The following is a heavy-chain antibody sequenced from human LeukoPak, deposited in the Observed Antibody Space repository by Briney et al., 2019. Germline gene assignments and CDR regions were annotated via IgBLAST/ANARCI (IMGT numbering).Heavy chain of an antibody. J-gene: IGHJ4*02. Sequence: SETLSLTCGVSGGSIISSSYYWGWIRQPPGKGLEWIASMFYSGNTYYNPSLKSRVTMSVDTTENQFSLKLSSVTAANTAVYYCARHVVGNYDLLSFDYWGQGSLVTVSS. V-gene: IGHV4-39*01. CDR3: ARHVVGNYDLLSFDY. CDR1: GGSIISSSYY. CDR2: MFYSGNT. D-gene: IGHD2-21*01.